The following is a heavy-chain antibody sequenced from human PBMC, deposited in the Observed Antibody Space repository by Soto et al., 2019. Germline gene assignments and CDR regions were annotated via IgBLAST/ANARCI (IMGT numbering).Heavy chain of an antibody. Sequence: QVPLVQSGAEVKKPGSSVTVSCKASGGTFSSYAIHWVRQAPGQGLEWMGGIIPMYGPAKYAQRFQGRVTITADESTTTVYMELTRLTSQDTAVYYCARVTSMVRGVIDNWFDPWGQGTLVTVSS. J-gene: IGHJ5*01. CDR2: IIPMYGPA. CDR3: ARVTSMVRGVIDNWFDP. V-gene: IGHV1-69*01. D-gene: IGHD3-10*01. CDR1: GGTFSSYA.